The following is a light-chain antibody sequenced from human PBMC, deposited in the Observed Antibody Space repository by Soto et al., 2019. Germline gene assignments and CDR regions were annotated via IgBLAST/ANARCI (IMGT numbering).Light chain of an antibody. CDR2: DAS. Sequence: EIVLTQSPGTLSLSPGERATLSCRASQSVSSNYLAWYQQKPGQAPRLLIYDASYRATGIPDRFSGSGSGTDFTLTISRLEPEDFAVYYCQQLGSPPSFTFGPGTKVDIK. V-gene: IGKV3-20*01. CDR1: QSVSSNY. J-gene: IGKJ3*01. CDR3: QQLGSPPSFT.